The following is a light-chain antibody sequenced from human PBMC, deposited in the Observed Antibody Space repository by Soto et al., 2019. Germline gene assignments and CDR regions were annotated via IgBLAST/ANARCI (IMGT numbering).Light chain of an antibody. CDR1: QTVNGNY. CDR3: QQSYTTPVYS. CDR2: GTS. Sequence: ETVLTQSPGTLSLSPGERATLSCRASQTVNGNYLGWYQQKPGQAPRLLIYGTSSRATGIPDRFSGSGSGTDFTLTISRLEPEDFATYFCQQSYTTPVYSFGQGTKLEIK. V-gene: IGKV3-20*01. J-gene: IGKJ2*01.